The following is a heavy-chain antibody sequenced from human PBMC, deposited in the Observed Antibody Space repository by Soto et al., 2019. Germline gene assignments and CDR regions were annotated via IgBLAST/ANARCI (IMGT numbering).Heavy chain of an antibody. J-gene: IGHJ6*02. V-gene: IGHV5-51*01. CDR1: GYSFSTYW. CDR3: ARPSYSTSRYYGLDV. Sequence: PGESLKISCKASGYSFSTYWIGWVLQMPGKGLEWMGIIYPGDSDTRYSPSFQGQVTISADKSISTAYLQWSSLKASDTAMYYCARPSYSTSRYYGLDVWGQGTTVTVSS. D-gene: IGHD6-6*01. CDR2: IYPGDSDT.